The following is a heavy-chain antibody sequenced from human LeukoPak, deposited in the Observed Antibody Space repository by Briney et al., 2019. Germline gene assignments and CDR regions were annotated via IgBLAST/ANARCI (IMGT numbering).Heavy chain of an antibody. CDR3: ARRQIYDY. CDR1: GGSFSGYY. Sequence: SETLSLTCAVYGGSFSGYYWSWIRQPPGKGLEWIGEINHSGSTNYNPSLKSRVTISVDTSKNQFSLKLSSVTAADTAVYYCARRQIYDYWGQGTLVTVSS. V-gene: IGHV4-34*01. J-gene: IGHJ4*02. CDR2: INHSGST.